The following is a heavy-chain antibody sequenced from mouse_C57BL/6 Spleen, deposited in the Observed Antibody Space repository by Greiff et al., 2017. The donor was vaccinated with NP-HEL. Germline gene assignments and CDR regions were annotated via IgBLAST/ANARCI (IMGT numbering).Heavy chain of an antibody. CDR3: ARFTTAYWYFDV. Sequence: VQLQQPGAELVKPGASVKLSCKASGYTFTSYWMHWVKQRPGQGLEWIGMIHPNSGSTNYNEKFKSKATLTVDKSSSTAYMQLSGLTSEDSAVYYCARFTTAYWYFDVWGTGTTVTVSS. D-gene: IGHD1-2*01. V-gene: IGHV1-64*01. CDR1: GYTFTSYW. J-gene: IGHJ1*03. CDR2: IHPNSGST.